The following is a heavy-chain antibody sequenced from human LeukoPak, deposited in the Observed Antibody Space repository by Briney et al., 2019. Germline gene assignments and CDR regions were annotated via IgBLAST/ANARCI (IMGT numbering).Heavy chain of an antibody. D-gene: IGHD6-13*01. CDR3: ARRSSSWYGHDAFDI. CDR1: GGSISSYY. V-gene: IGHV4-59*01. CDR2: IYYSGST. Sequence: SETLSLTCTVSGGSISSYYWSWIRQPPGKGLEWIGYIYYSGSTNYNPSLKSRVTISVDTSKNQFSLKLSSVTAADTAVYYCARRSSSWYGHDAFDIWGQGTMVTVSS. J-gene: IGHJ3*02.